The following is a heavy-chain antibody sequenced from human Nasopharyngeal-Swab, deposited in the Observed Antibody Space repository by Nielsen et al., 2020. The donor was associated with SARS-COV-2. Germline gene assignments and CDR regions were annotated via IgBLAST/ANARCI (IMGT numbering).Heavy chain of an antibody. J-gene: IGHJ5*02. V-gene: IGHV3-21*01. D-gene: IGHD6-13*01. CDR1: GFTFSSYS. CDR2: ISSSFSCI. CDR3: ARDGLYSSSWYSSGWFDP. Sequence: GGSLRLSCAASGFTFSSYSMNWVRQAPGKGLEWVSSISSSFSCIYYADSVKGRFTISRDNAKNSLYLQMNSLRAEDTAVYYCARDGLYSSSWYSSGWFDPWGQGTLVTVSS.